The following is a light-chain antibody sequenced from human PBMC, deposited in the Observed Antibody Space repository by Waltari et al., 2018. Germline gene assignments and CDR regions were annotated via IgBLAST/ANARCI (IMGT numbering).Light chain of an antibody. CDR2: GAS. CDR1: QGVSRA. V-gene: IGKV3-20*01. Sequence: EMVLTQSTGTLHLSPGERATLSCRASQGVSRALAWYQHNPGQAPRLLIYGASNRAAGIPDRFSGSGSGTDFSLIISRLEPEDVAVYYCQHYVSLPVTFGQGTKVEI. CDR3: QHYVSLPVT. J-gene: IGKJ1*01.